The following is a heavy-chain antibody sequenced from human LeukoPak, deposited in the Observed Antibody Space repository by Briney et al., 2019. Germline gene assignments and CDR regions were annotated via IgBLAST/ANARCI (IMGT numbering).Heavy chain of an antibody. D-gene: IGHD3-10*01. J-gene: IGHJ1*01. CDR2: IYQSGST. CDR1: GGSINSGGYS. V-gene: IGHV4-30-2*01. CDR3: ARSDYYPSAEDFQH. Sequence: SETLSLTCAVSGGSINSGGYSWSWIRQPPGKGLGWIGYIYQSGSTYYSPSLKSRVTISLDRPKNQFSLKLSSVTAADTAVYYCARSDYYPSAEDFQHWGQGTLVSVSS.